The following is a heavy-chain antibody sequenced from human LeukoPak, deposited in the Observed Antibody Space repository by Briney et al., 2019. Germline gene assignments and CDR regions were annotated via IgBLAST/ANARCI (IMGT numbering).Heavy chain of an antibody. CDR1: GFTDSNNY. Sequence: GGSLRLSRAASGFTDSNNYMNGVRHAPGKGLVGVSIIYSSGNTYYADSVEGRFTISRDNSKNMVYLQMNNLRAEDTAVYYCARGVTNIAVGDYWGQGTLVTVSS. CDR3: ARGVTNIAVGDY. J-gene: IGHJ4*02. CDR2: IYSSGNT. V-gene: IGHV3-53*01. D-gene: IGHD6-19*01.